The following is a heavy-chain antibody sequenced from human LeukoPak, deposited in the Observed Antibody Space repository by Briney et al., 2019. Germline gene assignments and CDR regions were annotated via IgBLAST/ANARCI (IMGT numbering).Heavy chain of an antibody. CDR2: IIPILGIA. D-gene: IGHD6-13*01. J-gene: IGHJ4*02. V-gene: IGHV1-69*04. CDR1: GYTFTSYD. Sequence: SVKVSCKASGYTFTSYDISWVRQAPGQGLEWMGRIIPILGIANYAQKFQGRVTITADKSTSTAYMELSSLRSEDTAVYYCEAGTLGYWGQGTLVTVSS. CDR3: EAGTLGY.